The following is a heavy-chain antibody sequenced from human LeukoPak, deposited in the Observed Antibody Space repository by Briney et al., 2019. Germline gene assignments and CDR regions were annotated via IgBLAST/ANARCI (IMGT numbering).Heavy chain of an antibody. CDR3: ARLYCGGGTCSFFDY. CDR2: ISSSTYI. CDR1: GFTFSSYS. Sequence: PGGSLRLSCAASGFTFSSYSMSWVRQAPGKGLEWVSSISSSTYIYYADSVKGRFTISRDNAKNSLYLQMNSLRAEDTAVYYCARLYCGGGTCSFFDYWGQGTLVTVSS. J-gene: IGHJ4*02. D-gene: IGHD2-15*01. V-gene: IGHV3-21*01.